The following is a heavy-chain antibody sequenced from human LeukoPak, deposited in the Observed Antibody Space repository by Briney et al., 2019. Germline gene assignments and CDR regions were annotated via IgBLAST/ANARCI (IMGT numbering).Heavy chain of an antibody. J-gene: IGHJ4*02. CDR2: ISDTGNT. V-gene: IGHV3-23*01. CDR1: GFTLSSYA. D-gene: IGHD3-10*01. Sequence: GGSLRLSCAASGFTLSSYAMSWVRQAPGKGLEWVSAISDTGNTYHADSVKGRFTISRDSSKNTLFLQMNSLRAEDTAVYYCARFKAGEFDYWGQGTLVTVSS. CDR3: ARFKAGEFDY.